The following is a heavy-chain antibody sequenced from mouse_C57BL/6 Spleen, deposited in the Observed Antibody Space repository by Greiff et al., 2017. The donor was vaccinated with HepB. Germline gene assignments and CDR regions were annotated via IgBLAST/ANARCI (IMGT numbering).Heavy chain of an antibody. J-gene: IGHJ2*01. CDR3: ARDTTVVAGFDY. CDR2: IHPNSGST. CDR1: GYTFTSYW. Sequence: VQLQQSGAELVKPGASVKLSCKASGYTFTSYWMHWVKQRPGQGLEWIGMIHPNSGSTNYNEKFKSKATLTVDKSSSTAYMQLSSLTSEDSAVYYCARDTTVVAGFDYWGQGTTLTVSS. V-gene: IGHV1-64*01. D-gene: IGHD1-1*01.